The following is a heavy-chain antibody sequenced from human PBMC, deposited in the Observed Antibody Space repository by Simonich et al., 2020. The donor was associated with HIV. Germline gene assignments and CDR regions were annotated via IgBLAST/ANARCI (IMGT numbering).Heavy chain of an antibody. CDR2: INPKRGGT. V-gene: IGHV1-2*02. Sequence: QVQLVQSGAELKKPGASVKVSCTASGYSFTAYHINWVRQAPGQGLEWMGCINPKRGGTNYAQKFQGRVIMTRDTSISTAYMEVNSLRSDDTAVYYCARLDYTDYADWYFHYWGQGTLVSVSS. CDR3: ARLDYTDYADWYFHY. J-gene: IGHJ1*01. CDR1: GYSFTAYH. D-gene: IGHD4-17*01.